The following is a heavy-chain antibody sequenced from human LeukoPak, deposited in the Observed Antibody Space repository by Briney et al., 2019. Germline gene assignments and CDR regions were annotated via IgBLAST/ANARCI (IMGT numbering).Heavy chain of an antibody. CDR2: INSDGSST. Sequence: GGSLRLSCAASGFTFSSYWMHWVRQAPGKGLVWVSRINSDGSSTSYADSVKGRFTISRDNAKNTLYLQMNSLRAEDTAVYYCARVNPSSTTFLLWAPADYWGQGTLVSVSS. CDR3: ARVNPSSTTFLLWAPADY. V-gene: IGHV3-74*01. J-gene: IGHJ4*02. CDR1: GFTFSSYW. D-gene: IGHD2-2*01.